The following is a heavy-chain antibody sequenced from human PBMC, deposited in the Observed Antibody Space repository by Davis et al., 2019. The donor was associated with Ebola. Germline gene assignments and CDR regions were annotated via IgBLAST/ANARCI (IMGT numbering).Heavy chain of an antibody. CDR1: GYTFTSYY. CDR3: ARDLMGGYMDV. D-gene: IGHD3-16*01. J-gene: IGHJ6*03. CDR2: INPSGGST. Sequence: ASVKVSCKASGYTFTSYYMHWVRQAPGQGLEWMGIINPSGGSTSYAQKFQGRVTMTRDTSISTAYMELSRLRSDDTAVYYCARDLMGGYMDVWGKGTTVTVSS. V-gene: IGHV1-46*01.